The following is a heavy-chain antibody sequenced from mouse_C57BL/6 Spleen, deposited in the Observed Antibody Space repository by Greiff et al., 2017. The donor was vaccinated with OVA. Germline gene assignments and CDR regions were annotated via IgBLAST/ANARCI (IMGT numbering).Heavy chain of an antibody. CDR3: ARAPITTVVGGYYFDY. CDR2: ISYDGSN. CDR1: GYSITSGYY. V-gene: IGHV3-6*01. J-gene: IGHJ2*01. D-gene: IGHD1-1*01. Sequence: ESGPGLVKPSQSLSLTCSVTGYSITSGYYWNWIRQFPGNKLEWMGYISYDGSNNYNPSLKNRISITRDTSKNQFFLKLNSVTTEDTATYYCARAPITTVVGGYYFDYWGQGTTLTVSS.